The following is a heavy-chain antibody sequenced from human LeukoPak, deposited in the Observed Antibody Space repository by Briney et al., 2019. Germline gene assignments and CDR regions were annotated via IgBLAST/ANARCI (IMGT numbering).Heavy chain of an antibody. CDR3: ARDLQGRIYYYYGMDV. J-gene: IGHJ6*02. CDR2: ISSSSSYI. V-gene: IGHV3-21*01. D-gene: IGHD5-24*01. CDR1: GFTFSSYS. Sequence: GGSLRLSCAASGFTFSSYSMNWVRQAPGKGLEWVSSISSSSSYIYYADSVKGRFTISRDNAKDSLYLQMNSLRAEDTAVYYCARDLQGRIYYYYGMDVWGQGTTVTVSS.